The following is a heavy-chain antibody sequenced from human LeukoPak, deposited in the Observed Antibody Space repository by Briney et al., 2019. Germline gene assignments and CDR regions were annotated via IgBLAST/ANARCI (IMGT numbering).Heavy chain of an antibody. V-gene: IGHV4-39*07. D-gene: IGHD3-10*01. CDR1: GSSISSRSYY. J-gene: IGHJ4*02. CDR3: ARDGSGSYYNKYYFDY. Sequence: SETLSLTCTVSGSSISSRSYYWGWTRQPPGKGLQWIGSIYYSGSTYYNPSLKSRVTISVDTSKNQFSLKLSSVTAADTAVYYCARDGSGSYYNKYYFDYWGQGTLVTVSS. CDR2: IYYSGST.